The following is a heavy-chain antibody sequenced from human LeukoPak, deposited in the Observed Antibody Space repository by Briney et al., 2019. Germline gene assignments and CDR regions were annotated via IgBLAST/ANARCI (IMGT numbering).Heavy chain of an antibody. CDR2: ISAYNGNT. J-gene: IGHJ4*02. V-gene: IGHV1-18*01. D-gene: IGHD3-22*01. CDR3: AREDYYDSSGYYYGPDY. Sequence: ASVKVSCKASGYTFTSYGISWVRQAPGQGLEWMGWISAYNGNTNYAQKLQGRVTMTTDTSTSTAYMELRSLRSDDTAVYYCAREDYYDSSGYYYGPDYWGQGTLVTVSS. CDR1: GYTFTSYG.